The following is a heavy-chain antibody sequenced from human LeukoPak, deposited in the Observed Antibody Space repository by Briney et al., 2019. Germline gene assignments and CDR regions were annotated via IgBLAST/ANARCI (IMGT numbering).Heavy chain of an antibody. D-gene: IGHD3-10*01. CDR3: AKGERGLLWFGELFYYFDY. CDR1: GFTFSSYA. CDR2: ISGSGGSA. Sequence: GGSLRLSCAASGFTFSSYAMSWVRQAPGKGLEWVSGISGSGGSAYYADSVEGRFTISRDNSKNTLYLQMNSLRAEDTAVYYCAKGERGLLWFGELFYYFDYWGQGTLVTVSS. J-gene: IGHJ4*02. V-gene: IGHV3-23*01.